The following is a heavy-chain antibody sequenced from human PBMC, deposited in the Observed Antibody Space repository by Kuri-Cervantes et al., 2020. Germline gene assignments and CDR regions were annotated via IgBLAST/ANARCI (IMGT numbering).Heavy chain of an antibody. V-gene: IGHV3-48*04. D-gene: IGHD3-10*01. Sequence: GSLRLSCAASGFTVSSNYMSWVRQAPGKGLEWVSGISWNSGSIGYADSVKGRFTISRDNAKNSLYLQMNSLRAEDTAVYYCAREDGTMVRGLYYFDYWGQGTLVTVSS. CDR1: GFTVSSNY. J-gene: IGHJ4*02. CDR2: ISWNSGSI. CDR3: AREDGTMVRGLYYFDY.